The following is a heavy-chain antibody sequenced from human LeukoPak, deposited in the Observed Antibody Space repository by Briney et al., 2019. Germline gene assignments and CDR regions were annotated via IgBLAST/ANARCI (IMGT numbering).Heavy chain of an antibody. CDR1: GFTFSSYS. J-gene: IGHJ4*02. Sequence: GGSLRLSCVASGFTFSSYSMNWVRQAPGKGLEWVSAISGSGGSTYYADSVEGRFTISRDNSRNTVSLQMNSLRVEDTAVYYCAKGFVPGGDLGGSTTGMYYFDYWGQGTPVTVSS. CDR2: ISGSGGST. D-gene: IGHD2/OR15-2a*01. V-gene: IGHV3-23*01. CDR3: AKGFVPGGDLGGSTTGMYYFDY.